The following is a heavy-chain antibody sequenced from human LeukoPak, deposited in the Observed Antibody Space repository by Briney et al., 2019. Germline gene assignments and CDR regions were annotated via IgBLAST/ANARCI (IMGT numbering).Heavy chain of an antibody. CDR2: IQQDGNEK. J-gene: IGHJ4*02. V-gene: IGHV3-7*01. D-gene: IGHD4-11*01. CDR1: GFTFSTYW. Sequence: GGSLRLSCAASGFTFSTYWMSWVRQAPGKGLEWVANIQQDGNEKYYVDSVKGRFTISRDNAKNSLYLQMNSLRAEDTAVYYCARDKWLTTTHYFDYWGQGTLVTVSS. CDR3: ARDKWLTTTHYFDY.